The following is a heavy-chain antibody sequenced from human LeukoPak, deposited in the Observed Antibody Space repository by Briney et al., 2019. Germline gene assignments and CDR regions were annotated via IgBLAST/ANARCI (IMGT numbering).Heavy chain of an antibody. CDR3: ARDRRDGYCLGH. D-gene: IGHD5-24*01. CDR2: MYSGGTT. Sequence: TGGSLRLSCTGSGFTVSSSYMSWVRQTPGKGLEWVSVMYSGGTTYYADSVKGRFTISRDSSKNTVNLQMNSLRAGDTAVYYCARDRRDGYCLGHWGQGTLVTVSS. V-gene: IGHV3-66*01. CDR1: GFTVSSSY. J-gene: IGHJ4*02.